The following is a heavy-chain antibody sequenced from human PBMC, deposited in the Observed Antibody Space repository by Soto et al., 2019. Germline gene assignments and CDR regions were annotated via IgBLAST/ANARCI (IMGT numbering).Heavy chain of an antibody. J-gene: IGHJ5*02. CDR1: GGTFSSYA. Sequence: QVQLVQSGAEVKKPGSSVKVSCKASGGTFSSYAISWVRQAPGQGLEWMGGIIPIFGTANYAQKFQGRVTITADESRSTGYGEVSSLRSGETAVYYCARGSSGWLIWFEPWGQGSLVSVS. CDR3: ARGSSGWLIWFEP. CDR2: IIPIFGTA. D-gene: IGHD6-19*01. V-gene: IGHV1-69*12.